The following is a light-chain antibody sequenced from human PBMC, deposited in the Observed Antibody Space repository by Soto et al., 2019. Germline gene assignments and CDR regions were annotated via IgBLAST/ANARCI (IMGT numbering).Light chain of an antibody. Sequence: QSVLTQSPSVSGAPGQRVTVACTGTSSNIGADYDVHWYQQFPGTAPKLLLYGNKNRPSGVPDRFSGSKSGTSASLTISGRQAEEEAEYYCQSYDIGLRHEVFGPGTKVTVL. V-gene: IGLV1-40*01. J-gene: IGLJ1*01. CDR1: SSNIGADYD. CDR3: QSYDIGLRHEV. CDR2: GNK.